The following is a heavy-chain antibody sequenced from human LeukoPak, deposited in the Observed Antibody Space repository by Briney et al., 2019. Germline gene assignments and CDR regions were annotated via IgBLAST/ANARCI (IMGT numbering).Heavy chain of an antibody. CDR2: IIPILGIA. CDR3: AREIVGAKKANLDY. CDR1: GGTFSSYT. V-gene: IGHV1-69*04. J-gene: IGHJ4*02. Sequence: ASVKVSCKASGGTFSSYTISWVRQAPGQGLEWMGRIIPILGIANYAQKFQGRVTITADKSTSTAYMELSSLRSEDAAVYYCAREIVGAKKANLDYWGQGTLATVSS. D-gene: IGHD1-26*01.